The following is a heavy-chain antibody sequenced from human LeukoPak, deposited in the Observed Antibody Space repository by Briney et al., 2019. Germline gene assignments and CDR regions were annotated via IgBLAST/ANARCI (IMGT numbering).Heavy chain of an antibody. D-gene: IGHD2-21*02. Sequence: TGVSLRLSCAASEFTFSIYAMKWVPQAPGKGLEWVSDISGSGGGTYYADSVKGRFTISRDNSKNTLYLQMNSLRAEDTAVYFCVASSCGGDCYSGLDNWGQGTLVTVSS. CDR2: ISGSGGGT. V-gene: IGHV3-23*01. CDR1: EFTFSIYA. CDR3: VASSCGGDCYSGLDN. J-gene: IGHJ4*02.